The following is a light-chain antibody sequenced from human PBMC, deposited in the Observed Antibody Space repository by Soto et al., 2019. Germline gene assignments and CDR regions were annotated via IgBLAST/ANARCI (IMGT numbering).Light chain of an antibody. J-gene: IGKJ4*01. V-gene: IGKV3-11*01. CDR3: HQRSNWPLT. Sequence: EIVLTQSPATLALSPGERATLSCRASQSVSSYLAWYQQNPGQAPRLLIYDASNRATGIPARFSGSGSGTDFTLTISSLEPEDFAVYYCHQRSNWPLTFGGGTKVDI. CDR1: QSVSSY. CDR2: DAS.